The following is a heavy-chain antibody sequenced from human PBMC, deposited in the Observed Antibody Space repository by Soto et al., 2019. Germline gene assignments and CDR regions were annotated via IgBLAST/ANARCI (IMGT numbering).Heavy chain of an antibody. Sequence: GGSLRLSCASSGFSVRSSHMNWVRQAPGKGLEWVSVIYSGGNTYYAGSVKGRATMTTDTSTTTAYLELRSLRSADTALYYCGRDEIMASPPPPDVDYGGREPLVTVSS. CDR3: GRDEIMASPPPPDVDY. CDR1: GFSVRSSH. D-gene: IGHD3-16*01. J-gene: IGHJ4*02. CDR2: IYSGGNT. V-gene: IGHV3-53*05.